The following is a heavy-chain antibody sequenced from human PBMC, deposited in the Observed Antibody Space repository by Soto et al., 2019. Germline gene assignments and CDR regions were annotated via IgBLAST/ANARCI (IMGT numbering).Heavy chain of an antibody. J-gene: IGHJ4*02. CDR2: TYYRSKWYK. D-gene: IGHD6-19*01. CDR1: GDSVSINSAA. Sequence: PSQTLSLTCAFSGDSVSINSAAWNWIRQSPSRGLEWLGRTYYRSKWYKDYAVSVKSRITINPDTSKKQFSLQLNSVTPEDTAVYYCARGDSSGWSRGGFDYWGQGTLVTVSS. CDR3: ARGDSSGWSRGGFDY. V-gene: IGHV6-1*01.